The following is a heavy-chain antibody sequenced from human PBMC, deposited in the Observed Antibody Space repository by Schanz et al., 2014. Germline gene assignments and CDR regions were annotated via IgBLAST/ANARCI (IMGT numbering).Heavy chain of an antibody. CDR1: GYTFTSYD. V-gene: IGHV1-8*01. Sequence: QVQLVQSGAEMKKPGASVKVSCKASGYTFTSYDINWVRQATGQGLEWMGWMNPNSGNTGYTQKFQGRVTMTRNTSITTAYMELSSLRSEDTAVYYCARGFLGSSSVHYYYGMDVWGQGTTVTVSS. CDR3: ARGFLGSSSVHYYYGMDV. J-gene: IGHJ6*02. CDR2: MNPNSGNT. D-gene: IGHD6-6*01.